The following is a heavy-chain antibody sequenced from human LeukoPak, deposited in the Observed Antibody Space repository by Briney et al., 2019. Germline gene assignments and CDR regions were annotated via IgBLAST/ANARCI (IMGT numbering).Heavy chain of an antibody. Sequence: ASVKVSCKASGYTFTGYYMHWVRQAPGQGLEWMGWINPNSGGTNYAQKFQGWVTMTRDTSISTAFMELSRLRSDDTAVYYCARGSRVVVVAARADDAFDIWGQGTMVTVSS. CDR1: GYTFTGYY. V-gene: IGHV1-2*04. D-gene: IGHD2-15*01. J-gene: IGHJ3*02. CDR2: INPNSGGT. CDR3: ARGSRVVVVAARADDAFDI.